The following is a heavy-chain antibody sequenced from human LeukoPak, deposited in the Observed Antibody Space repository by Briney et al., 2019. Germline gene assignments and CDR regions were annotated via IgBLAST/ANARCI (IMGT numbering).Heavy chain of an antibody. CDR3: AKDPGGLTMVRGVLQSPYYYYYYGMDV. V-gene: IGHV3-53*01. CDR1: GFTVSSIY. J-gene: IGHJ6*02. Sequence: GGSLRLSCAASGFTVSSIYMSWVRQAPGKGLEWVSVIYSGGSTYYADSVKGRFTISRDNSKNTLYLQMNSLRAEDTAVYYCAKDPGGLTMVRGVLQSPYYYYYYGMDVWGQGTTVTVSS. D-gene: IGHD3-10*01. CDR2: IYSGGST.